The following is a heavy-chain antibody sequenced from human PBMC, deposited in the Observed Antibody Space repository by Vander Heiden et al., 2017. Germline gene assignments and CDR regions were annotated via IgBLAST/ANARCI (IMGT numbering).Heavy chain of an antibody. Sequence: QVQLVESGGGVVQPGRSLRLSCAASGFTFSSYAMHWVRQAPGKGLELVAVISYDGSNKYYADSVKGRFTISRDNSKNTLYLQMNSLRAEDTAVYYCARGGIAVAGTFFLDYYGMDVWGQGTTVTVSS. D-gene: IGHD6-19*01. V-gene: IGHV3-30*04. CDR1: GFTFSSYA. J-gene: IGHJ6*02. CDR3: ARGGIAVAGTFFLDYYGMDV. CDR2: ISYDGSNK.